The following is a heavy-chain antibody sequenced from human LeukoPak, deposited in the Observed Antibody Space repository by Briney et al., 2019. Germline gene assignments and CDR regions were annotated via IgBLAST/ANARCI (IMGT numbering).Heavy chain of an antibody. CDR1: GGSISSSNW. D-gene: IGHD3-9*01. V-gene: IGHV4-4*02. Sequence: PSGTLSLTCAVSGGSISSSNWGSWVRQPPGKGLEWVGEIDHGGSTNYNSSLKRRATISVAKPKHQFPLKLSSVTAAATAVYYCARRGYFDWSGAFDIWGQGTMVTVSS. J-gene: IGHJ3*02. CDR3: ARRGYFDWSGAFDI. CDR2: IDHGGST.